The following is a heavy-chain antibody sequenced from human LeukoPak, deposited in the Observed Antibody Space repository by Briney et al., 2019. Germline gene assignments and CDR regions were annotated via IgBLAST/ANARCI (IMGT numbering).Heavy chain of an antibody. D-gene: IGHD3-22*01. Sequence: PGGSLRLSCAASGFTFSNYAMNWVRQAPGEGLEWVSTIGSDGINKYYSDSVKGRFTISRDNSKNTLYLQMNSLRAEDTAVYYCARDFHSSGYSYWGQGTLVTVSS. V-gene: IGHV3-23*01. CDR1: GFTFSNYA. CDR3: ARDFHSSGYSY. CDR2: IGSDGINK. J-gene: IGHJ4*02.